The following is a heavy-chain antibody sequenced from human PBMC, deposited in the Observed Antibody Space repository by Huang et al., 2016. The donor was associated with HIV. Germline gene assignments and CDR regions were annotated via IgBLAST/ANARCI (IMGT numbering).Heavy chain of an antibody. CDR3: VRTWWVYGNAWDF. Sequence: QITLKESGPTLVKPTQTLTLTCTFSGFSLTTTGVGVGWIRQTPGKALEWLALVYWDDDKRYSPSLKRRLSITKDASKDQVVLTMTTMGPVDTGRYYCVRTWWVYGNAWDFWGQGTLVTVSS. CDR2: VYWDDDK. J-gene: IGHJ4*02. CDR1: GFSLTTTGVG. V-gene: IGHV2-5*04. D-gene: IGHD2-15*01.